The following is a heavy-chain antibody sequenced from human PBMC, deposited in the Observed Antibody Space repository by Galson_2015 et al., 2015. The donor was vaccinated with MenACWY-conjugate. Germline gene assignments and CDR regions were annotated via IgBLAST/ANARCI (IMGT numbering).Heavy chain of an antibody. CDR1: GYTFTSCG. J-gene: IGHJ4*02. CDR2: ISAYNGNT. CDR3: ARGYLLVILRSLNYFDY. Sequence: SVKVSCKASGYTFTSCGISWVRQAPGQGLEWMGWISAYNGNTNYAQKLQGRVTMTTDTSTRIAYMELRSLRSDDTAVYYCARGYLLVILRSLNYFDYWGQGTLVTVSS. V-gene: IGHV1-18*01. D-gene: IGHD3-9*01.